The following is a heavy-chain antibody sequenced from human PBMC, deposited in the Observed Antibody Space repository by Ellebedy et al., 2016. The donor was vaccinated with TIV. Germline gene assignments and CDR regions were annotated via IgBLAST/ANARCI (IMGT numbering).Heavy chain of an antibody. J-gene: IGHJ3*02. D-gene: IGHD6-13*01. V-gene: IGHV1-18*01. Sequence: ASVKVSCKASGFTFTSSAMQWVRQAPGQGLEWMGWISAYNGNTNYAQKLQGRVTVTRDTSMSTVYMELSSLRSEDTAVYYCARGVSAAASSPDAFDIWGQGTIVTVSS. CDR3: ARGVSAAASSPDAFDI. CDR1: GFTFTSSA. CDR2: ISAYNGNT.